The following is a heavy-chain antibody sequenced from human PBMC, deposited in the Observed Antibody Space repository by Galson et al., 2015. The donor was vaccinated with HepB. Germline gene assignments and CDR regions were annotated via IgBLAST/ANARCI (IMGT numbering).Heavy chain of an antibody. CDR2: IYSGGST. Sequence: SLRLSCAASGFTVSSNHMSWVRQAPGKGLEWVSVIYSGGSTYYADSVKGRFTISRHNSKNTLYLQMNSLRAEDTAVYYCARDTHGEQQRYGMDVWGQGTTVTVSS. J-gene: IGHJ6*02. CDR1: GFTVSSNH. D-gene: IGHD6-13*01. V-gene: IGHV3-53*04. CDR3: ARDTHGEQQRYGMDV.